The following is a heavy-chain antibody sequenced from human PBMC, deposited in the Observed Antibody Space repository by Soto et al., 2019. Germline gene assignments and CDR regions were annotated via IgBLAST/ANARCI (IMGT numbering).Heavy chain of an antibody. J-gene: IGHJ5*02. V-gene: IGHV1-69*02. D-gene: IGHD2-2*01. Sequence: SVKVCCKASGGTFSSYTISWVRQAPGQGLEWMGRIIPILGIANYAQKFQGRVTITADKSTSTAYMELSSLRSEDTAVYYCANQNLYCSSTSCSNWFDPWGQGTLVTSPQ. CDR3: ANQNLYCSSTSCSNWFDP. CDR2: IIPILGIA. CDR1: GGTFSSYT.